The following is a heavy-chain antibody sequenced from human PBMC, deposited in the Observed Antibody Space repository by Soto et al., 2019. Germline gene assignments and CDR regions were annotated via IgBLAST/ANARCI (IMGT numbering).Heavy chain of an antibody. CDR3: ASRGWFDA. V-gene: IGHV3-48*02. Sequence: EVQLVESGGALVQPGGSLRLSCAASGFTFSTNSMSWVRQAPGKGLEWVSYISSSSDTIYYADSVKGRFSISRDNVNNALYLQMNSPRDEDTAVYYCASRGWFDAWGQGTQVTVSA. CDR2: ISSSSDTI. D-gene: IGHD3-16*01. CDR1: GFTFSTNS. J-gene: IGHJ5*02.